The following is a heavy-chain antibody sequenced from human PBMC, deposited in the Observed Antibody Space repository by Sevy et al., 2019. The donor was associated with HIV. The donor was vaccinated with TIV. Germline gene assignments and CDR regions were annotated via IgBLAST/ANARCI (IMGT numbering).Heavy chain of an antibody. CDR1: WDSVSSNSAA. CDR2: TYYRSKWYN. Sequence: SEILSLTCAISWDSVSSNSAAWNWIRQSPSRGLEWLGRTYYRSKWYNDYAVSVKSRITINPETSKNQFSLQLYSVTPEDTAVYYCARDRPDKQWRNYFDYWGQGTLVTVS. CDR3: ARDRPDKQWRNYFDY. J-gene: IGHJ4*02. D-gene: IGHD6-19*01. V-gene: IGHV6-1*01.